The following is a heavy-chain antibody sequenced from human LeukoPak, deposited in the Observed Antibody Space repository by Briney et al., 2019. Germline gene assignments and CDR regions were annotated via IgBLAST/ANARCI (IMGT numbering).Heavy chain of an antibody. CDR3: ARDDF. V-gene: IGHV3-23*01. Sequence: GGSLRLSCAASGFTLSSYAMSWVRQAPGKGLEWVSGISGSGGSTNYADSVKGRFTISRDNSKHTLFLQLNSLRAEDTAVYYCARDDFWGQGTLVTVSS. J-gene: IGHJ4*02. CDR1: GFTLSSYA. CDR2: ISGSGGST.